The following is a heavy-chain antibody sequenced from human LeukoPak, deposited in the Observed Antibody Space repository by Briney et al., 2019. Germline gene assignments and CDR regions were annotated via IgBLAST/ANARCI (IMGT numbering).Heavy chain of an antibody. CDR2: IDYSGST. J-gene: IGHJ4*02. V-gene: IGHV4-39*07. CDR1: GGSISSSSYY. Sequence: SETLSLTCTVSGGSISSSSYYWGWIRQPPGKGLEWIGRIDYSGSTYYDPSLKSRVTISVDTSKNQFSLKLSSVTAADTAVYYCAGLGYCSGGSCYWGWGVAAGLDYWGQGTLVTVSS. D-gene: IGHD2-15*01. CDR3: AGLGYCSGGSCYWGWGVAAGLDY.